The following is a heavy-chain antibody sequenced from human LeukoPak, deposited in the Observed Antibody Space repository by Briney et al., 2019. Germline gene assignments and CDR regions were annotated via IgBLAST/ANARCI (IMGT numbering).Heavy chain of an antibody. Sequence: SETLSLTCTVSGGSISSYYWSWIRQPPGKGLEWIGYIYYSGSTNYNPSLKSRVTISVDTSKNQFSLKLSSVTAADTAVYYCARGGPREYYDILTGLADLPLFDYWGQGTLVTVSS. CDR3: ARGGPREYYDILTGLADLPLFDY. V-gene: IGHV4-59*01. J-gene: IGHJ4*02. D-gene: IGHD3-9*01. CDR1: GGSISSYY. CDR2: IYYSGST.